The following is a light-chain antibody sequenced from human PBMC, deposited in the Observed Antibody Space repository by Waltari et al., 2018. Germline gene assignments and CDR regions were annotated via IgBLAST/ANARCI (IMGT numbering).Light chain of an antibody. J-gene: IGKJ4*02. CDR2: STS. CDR3: QQAYSFPRT. CDR1: QGISTW. Sequence: SDMPQSPSSVSASAGARDIITCRASQGISTWLVWYQQKPGKAPKVLIYSTSSLQSGVPSRFSGSGYGTDFTLTISSLQPEDFATYYCQQAYSFPRTFGGGTKVEIK. V-gene: IGKV1-12*01.